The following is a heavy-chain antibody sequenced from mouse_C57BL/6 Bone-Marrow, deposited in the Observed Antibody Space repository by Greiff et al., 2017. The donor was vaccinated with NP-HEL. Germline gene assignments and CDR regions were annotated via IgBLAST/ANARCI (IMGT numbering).Heavy chain of an antibody. CDR1: GYTFTSYW. D-gene: IGHD2-2*01. Sequence: QVQLQQSGAELVRPGTSVKLSCKASGYTFTSYWMHWVKQRPGQGLEWIGVIDPSDSYTNYNQKFKGKATLTVDTSSSTAYMQLSSLTSEDSAVYYYARISTMVRRFAYWDQGTLITVSA. J-gene: IGHJ3*01. CDR3: ARISTMVRRFAY. V-gene: IGHV1-59*01. CDR2: IDPSDSYT.